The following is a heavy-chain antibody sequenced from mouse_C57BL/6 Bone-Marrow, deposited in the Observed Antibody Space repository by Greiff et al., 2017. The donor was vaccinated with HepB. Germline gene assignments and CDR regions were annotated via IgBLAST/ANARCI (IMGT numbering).Heavy chain of an antibody. V-gene: IGHV5-4*03. J-gene: IGHJ3*01. CDR3: ARDWGDPPFAY. D-gene: IGHD3-3*01. Sequence: EVKVVESGGGLVKPGGSLKLSCAASGFTFSSYAMSWVRQTPEKRLEWVATISDGGSYTYYPDNVKGRFTISSDNAKNNLYLQMSHLKSEDTAMYYCARDWGDPPFAYWGQGTLVTVSA. CDR1: GFTFSSYA. CDR2: ISDGGSYT.